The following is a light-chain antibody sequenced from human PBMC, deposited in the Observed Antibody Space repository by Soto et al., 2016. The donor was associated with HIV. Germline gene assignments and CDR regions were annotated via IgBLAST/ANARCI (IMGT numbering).Light chain of an antibody. CDR1: QGISSA. Sequence: AIQLTQSPSSLSASVGDRVTITCRASQGISSALAWYQQKPGKAPRLLIYDAVTLKSGVPSWFRGSGFGTDFTLTLSSVQPGDVGTYYCQQYNTVPWTFGQGTKLEMK. J-gene: IGKJ1*01. CDR3: QQYNTVPWT. CDR2: DAV. V-gene: IGKV1-13*02.